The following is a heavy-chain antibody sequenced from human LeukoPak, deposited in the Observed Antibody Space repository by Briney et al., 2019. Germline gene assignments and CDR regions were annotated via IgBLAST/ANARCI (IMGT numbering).Heavy chain of an antibody. Sequence: GGSLRLSCAASGFTFSSYPMSWVRQAPGKGLEWVSTISAGGGITYYADSVKGRFTFSRDNSKNTLDLQMNSLRAEDTAIYYCAKVAFTSVTRCDFWGQGTLVTVSS. V-gene: IGHV3-23*01. D-gene: IGHD2-21*02. CDR1: GFTFSSYP. CDR2: ISAGGGIT. CDR3: AKVAFTSVTRCDF. J-gene: IGHJ4*02.